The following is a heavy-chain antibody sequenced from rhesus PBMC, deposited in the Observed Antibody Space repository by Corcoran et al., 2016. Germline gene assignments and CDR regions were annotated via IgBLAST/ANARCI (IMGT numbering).Heavy chain of an antibody. Sequence: QVQLQESGPGLVKPSETLSLTCAVSGSSISSNYWSWIRQPPGKGLEWIGYIYVSSGSTYYNPSLKSRVTISTDTSKNHFSLKLSSVTAADTAVYYCARGSFRNAFDFWGQGLRVTVSS. CDR3: ARGSFRNAFDF. CDR1: GSSISSNY. D-gene: IGHD5-12*01. J-gene: IGHJ3*01. CDR2: IYVSSGST. V-gene: IGHV4-147*01.